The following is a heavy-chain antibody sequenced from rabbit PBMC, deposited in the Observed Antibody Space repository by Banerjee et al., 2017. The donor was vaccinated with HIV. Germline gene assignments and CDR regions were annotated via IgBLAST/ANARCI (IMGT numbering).Heavy chain of an antibody. CDR3: ARGLFGNAEGDL. CDR2: IYTSTNST. J-gene: IGHJ6*01. D-gene: IGHD6-1*01. V-gene: IGHV1S43*01. Sequence: QEQLKETGGGLVKPEGSLTLTCKASGFSFSSTYYMCWVRQAPGKGLELIACIYTSTNSTWYANWVNGRFTISSSTSLNSVDQKMTSLTAADTATYFCARGLFGNAEGDLWGPGTLVTDS. CDR1: GFSFSSTYY.